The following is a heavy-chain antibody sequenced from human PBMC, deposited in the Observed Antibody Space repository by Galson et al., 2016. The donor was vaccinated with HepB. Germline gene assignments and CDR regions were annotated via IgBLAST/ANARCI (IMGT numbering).Heavy chain of an antibody. D-gene: IGHD6-6*01. V-gene: IGHV3-30*18. Sequence: SLRLSCAASGFNFGNYGMHWVRQAPGKGLEWVTIISHDGNYKYTADSVKGRFTISRDNSENTVYLQMDSLRAEDTAVYYCAKDAEHSSSSRGVFYYYCGMDVWGKGTAVTVSS. CDR1: GFNFGNYG. CDR3: AKDAEHSSSSRGVFYYYCGMDV. J-gene: IGHJ6*04. CDR2: ISHDGNYK.